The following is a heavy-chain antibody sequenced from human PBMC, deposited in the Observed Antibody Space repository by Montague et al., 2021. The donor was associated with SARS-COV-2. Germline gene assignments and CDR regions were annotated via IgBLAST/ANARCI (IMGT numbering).Heavy chain of an antibody. Sequence: TLSLTCTVSGGSISSGGYEWSWIRQHPGKGLEWIGYIYYSGSTYYNPSLKSRVTISVDTSKNQLSLKPSSVTAADTAVYYCARARITMIVVVNAFDIWGQGTMVTVSS. D-gene: IGHD3-22*01. J-gene: IGHJ3*02. CDR2: IYYSGST. V-gene: IGHV4-31*03. CDR1: GGSISSGGYE. CDR3: ARARITMIVVVNAFDI.